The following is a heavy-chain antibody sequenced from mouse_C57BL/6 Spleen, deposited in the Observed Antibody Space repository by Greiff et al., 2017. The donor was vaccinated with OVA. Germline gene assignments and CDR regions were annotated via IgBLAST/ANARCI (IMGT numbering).Heavy chain of an antibody. V-gene: IGHV1-55*01. D-gene: IGHD3-3*01. CDR3: ERRGRRDDAMDY. J-gene: IGHJ4*01. CDR1: GYTFTSYW. Sequence: VQLQQPGAELVKPGASVKMSCKASGYTFTSYWITWVKQRPGQGLEWIGDIYPGSGSTNYNEKFKSKATLTVDTSSSTAYMQLRSLTSEDAAVYYCERRGRRDDAMDYWGQGTSVTVSS. CDR2: IYPGSGST.